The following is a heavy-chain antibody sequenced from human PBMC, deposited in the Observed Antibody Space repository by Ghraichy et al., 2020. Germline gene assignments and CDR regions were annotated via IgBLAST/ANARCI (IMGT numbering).Heavy chain of an antibody. J-gene: IGHJ6*02. D-gene: IGHD3-10*01. V-gene: IGHV3-21*01. CDR3: ARELPSPHYGMDV. Sequence: LRLSCVASGFALSTYSMDWVRQAPGKGLEWVSSISSGGALIYYADSMRGRFTISRDNAKNSLYLQMNTLRAEDTAVYYCARELPSPHYGMDVWGQGTTVTVSS. CDR1: GFALSTYS. CDR2: ISSGGALI.